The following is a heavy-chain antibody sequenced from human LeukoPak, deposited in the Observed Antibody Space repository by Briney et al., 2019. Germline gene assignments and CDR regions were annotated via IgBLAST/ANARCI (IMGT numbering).Heavy chain of an antibody. V-gene: IGHV3-53*01. CDR2: IYSGGSI. J-gene: IGHJ4*02. D-gene: IGHD3-22*01. CDR3: ARGHSSGNPDPFDS. Sequence: TGGSLRLSCAASGFTVSSSYMSWVRQAPGKGLEWVSVIYSGGSIHYAGSVKGRFTISRDNAKNTLYLQMNSLRADDTAVYYCARGHSSGNPDPFDSWGQGTLVIVSS. CDR1: GFTVSSSY.